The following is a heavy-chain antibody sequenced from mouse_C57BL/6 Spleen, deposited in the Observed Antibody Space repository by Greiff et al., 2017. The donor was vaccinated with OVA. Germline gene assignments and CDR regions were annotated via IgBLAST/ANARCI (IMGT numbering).Heavy chain of an antibody. CDR2: ISYDGSN. Sequence: EVKLVESGPGLVKPSQSLSLTCSVTGYSITSGYYWNWIRQFPGNKLEWMGYISYDGSNNYNPSLKNRISITRDTSKNQFFLKLNSVTTEDTATYYCARDPSLLWYFDVWGTGTTVTVSS. V-gene: IGHV3-6*01. J-gene: IGHJ1*03. CDR1: GYSITSGYY. CDR3: ARDPSLLWYFDV. D-gene: IGHD1-1*01.